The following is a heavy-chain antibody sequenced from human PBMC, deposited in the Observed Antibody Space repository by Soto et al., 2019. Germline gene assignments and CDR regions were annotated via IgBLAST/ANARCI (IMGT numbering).Heavy chain of an antibody. D-gene: IGHD5-12*01. CDR1: GYTFTSYA. CDR2: INAGNGNT. J-gene: IGHJ6*02. V-gene: IGHV1-3*01. Sequence: GASVKVSCKASGYTFTSYAMHWVRQAPGQRLEWMGWINAGNGNTKYSQKFQGRVTITRDTSASTAYMELSSLRSEDTAVYYCATTDIVIGYDLIRGKYYYYYYGMDVWGQGTTVTVSS. CDR3: ATTDIVIGYDLIRGKYYYYYYGMDV.